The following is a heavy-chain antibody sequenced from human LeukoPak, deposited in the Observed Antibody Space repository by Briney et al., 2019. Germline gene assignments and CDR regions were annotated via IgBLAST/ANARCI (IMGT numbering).Heavy chain of an antibody. J-gene: IGHJ6*02. Sequence: SETLSLTCTVSGGPISSYYWSWIRQPPGKGLEWIGYIYYSGSTNYNPSLKSRVTISVDTSKNQFSLKLSSVTAADTAVYYCASFNWNDEGYYYYGMDVWGQGTTVTVSS. CDR1: GGPISSYY. V-gene: IGHV4-59*01. CDR2: IYYSGST. CDR3: ASFNWNDEGYYYYGMDV. D-gene: IGHD1-20*01.